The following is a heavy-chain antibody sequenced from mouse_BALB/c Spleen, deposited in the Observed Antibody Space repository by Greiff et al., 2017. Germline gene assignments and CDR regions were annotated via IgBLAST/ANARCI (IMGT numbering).Heavy chain of an antibody. J-gene: IGHJ1*01. CDR3: ARSTYGKNWYFDV. Sequence: EVQLQQSGAELVKPGASVKLSCTASGFNIKDTYMHWVKQRPEQGLEWIGRIDPANGNTKYDPKFQGKATITADTSSNTAYLQLSSLTSEDTAVYYCARSTYGKNWYFDVWGAGTTVTVSS. D-gene: IGHD2-1*01. CDR2: IDPANGNT. V-gene: IGHV14-3*02. CDR1: GFNIKDTY.